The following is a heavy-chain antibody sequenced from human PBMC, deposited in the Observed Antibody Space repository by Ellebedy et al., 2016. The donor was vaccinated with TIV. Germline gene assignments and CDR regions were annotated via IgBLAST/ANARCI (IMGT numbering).Heavy chain of an antibody. CDR2: IKSDGSIT. Sequence: GGSLRLSCAASGFTFSSYWMHWVRHAPGKGLVWVSCIKSDGSITTYADSVKGRFTISRDNSKNTLYLQMNSLRAEDTAVYYCAKDPAAANGDYWGQGTLVTVSS. CDR3: AKDPAAANGDY. J-gene: IGHJ4*02. V-gene: IGHV3-74*01. CDR1: GFTFSSYW. D-gene: IGHD6-13*01.